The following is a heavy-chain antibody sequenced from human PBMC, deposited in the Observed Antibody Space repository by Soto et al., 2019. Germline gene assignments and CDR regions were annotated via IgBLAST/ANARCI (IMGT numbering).Heavy chain of an antibody. D-gene: IGHD6-6*01. CDR3: AKDDKYSSSSHFDY. J-gene: IGHJ4*02. V-gene: IGHV3-9*01. CDR1: GFTFDDYA. CDR2: ISWNSGSI. Sequence: GGSLRLSCAASGFTFDDYAMHWVRQAPGKGLEWVSSISWNSGSIGYADSVKGRFTISRDNAKNSLYLQMNSLRAEDTALYYCAKDDKYSSSSHFDYWGQGTLVTVSS.